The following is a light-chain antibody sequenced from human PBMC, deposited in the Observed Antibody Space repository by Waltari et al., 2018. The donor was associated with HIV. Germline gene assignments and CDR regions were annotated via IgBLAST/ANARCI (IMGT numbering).Light chain of an antibody. CDR1: SSAVGSYYR. Sequence: QSALTQPPSVSGSPGQSVTISCTGTSSAVGSYYRVPWYQQPPGTAPKLMIYEVGNRPSGVPHRFSGSKSGNTASLTISGLQAEDEADYYCSSYTSSSTLVFGGGTKLTVL. CDR2: EVG. CDR3: SSYTSSSTLV. V-gene: IGLV2-18*02. J-gene: IGLJ2*01.